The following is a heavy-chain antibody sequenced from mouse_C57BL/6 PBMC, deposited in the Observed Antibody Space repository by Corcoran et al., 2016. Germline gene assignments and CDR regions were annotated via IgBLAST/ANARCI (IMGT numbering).Heavy chain of an antibody. J-gene: IGHJ2*01. CDR3: ARGRTTVGLDY. Sequence: EVQLQQSGPELVKPGASVKISCKASGYTFTDYYMNWVKQSHGKSLEWIGDINPNNGGTSYNQKFKGKATLTVDKSSSTAYMELRSLTSEDSAVYYGARGRTTVGLDYWGQGTTLTVSS. V-gene: IGHV1-26*01. CDR2: INPNNGGT. CDR1: GYTFTDYY. D-gene: IGHD1-1*01.